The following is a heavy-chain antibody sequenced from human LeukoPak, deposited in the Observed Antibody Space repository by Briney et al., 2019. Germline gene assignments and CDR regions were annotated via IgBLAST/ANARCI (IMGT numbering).Heavy chain of an antibody. J-gene: IGHJ3*02. V-gene: IGHV3-23*01. D-gene: IGHD2-8*01. Sequence: GGSLRLSCAASGFTFSSYAMSWVRQAPGKGLEWVSAISGSGGSTYYAGSVKGRFTISRDNSKNTLYLQMNSLRAEDTAVYYCAKDWCTNGVCPLGAFDIWGQGTMVTVSS. CDR3: AKDWCTNGVCPLGAFDI. CDR1: GFTFSSYA. CDR2: ISGSGGST.